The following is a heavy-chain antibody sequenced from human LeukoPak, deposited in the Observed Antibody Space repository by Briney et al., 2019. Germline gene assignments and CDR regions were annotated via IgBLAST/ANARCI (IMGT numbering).Heavy chain of an antibody. CDR1: GFTFSRYG. V-gene: IGHV3-33*01. CDR2: IWYDGSNK. J-gene: IGHJ4*02. CDR3: ARDYYDSTAHYYGGHDY. D-gene: IGHD3-22*01. Sequence: PGGSLRLSCAASGFTFSRYGMHWVRQAPGKGLEWVAVIWYDGSNKYYADSVKGRFTISRDNSKNTLYLQMNSLRAEDTAVYYCARDYYDSTAHYYGGHDYWGQGTLVTVSS.